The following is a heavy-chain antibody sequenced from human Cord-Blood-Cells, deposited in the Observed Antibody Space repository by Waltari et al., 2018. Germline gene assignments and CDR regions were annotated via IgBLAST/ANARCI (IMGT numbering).Heavy chain of an antibody. CDR1: GGSFSGYY. J-gene: IGHJ4*02. Sequence: QVQLQQWGAGLLKPSETLSLTCAVYGGSFSGYYWSWIRQPPGKGLEWIGEINPSGSTNYIPSLKSRVTISVDTPTNQFSVKLSSVTDADTAVYYWARGLRRAYYGSGGQYYFDYWGQGILVTVSS. V-gene: IGHV4-34*01. CDR3: ARGLRRAYYGSGGQYYFDY. CDR2: INPSGST. D-gene: IGHD3-10*01.